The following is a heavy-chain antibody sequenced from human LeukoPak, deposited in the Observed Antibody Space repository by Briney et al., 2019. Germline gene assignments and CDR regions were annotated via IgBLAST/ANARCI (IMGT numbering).Heavy chain of an antibody. CDR3: ARSPHSSGYYLFAGPGAASGYWYFDL. CDR2: IYYSGST. CDR1: GGSISSYY. J-gene: IGHJ2*01. V-gene: IGHV4-59*01. D-gene: IGHD3-22*01. Sequence: PSETLSLTCTVSGGSISSYYWSWIRQPPGKGLEWIGYIYYSGSTNYNPSLKSRVTISVDTSKNQFSLKLSSVTAADTAVYYCARSPHSSGYYLFAGPGAASGYWYFDLWGRGTLVTVSS.